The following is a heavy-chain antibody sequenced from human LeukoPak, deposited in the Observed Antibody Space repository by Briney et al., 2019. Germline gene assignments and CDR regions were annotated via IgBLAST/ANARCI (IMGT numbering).Heavy chain of an antibody. CDR2: ISGSGGST. CDR3: AKDLRSSADSKMGAADY. Sequence: GGSLRLSCTASGFTFSSYAMSWVRQAPGKGLEWVSAISGSGGSTYYADSVKGRFTISRDSSKNTLYLQMNSLRAEDTAVYYCAKDLRSSADSKMGAADYWGQGTLVTVSS. CDR1: GFTFSSYA. V-gene: IGHV3-23*01. D-gene: IGHD1-26*01. J-gene: IGHJ4*02.